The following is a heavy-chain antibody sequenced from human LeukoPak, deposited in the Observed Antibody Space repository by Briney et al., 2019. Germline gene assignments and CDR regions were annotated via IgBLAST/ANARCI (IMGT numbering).Heavy chain of an antibody. Sequence: ASVKVSCKASGYTFTSYGISWVRQAPGQGLEWMGWISAYNGNTNYAQKLQGRVTMTTDTSTSTAYMELRSLRSDDTAVYYCARERRDNLTGYRYGMDVWGQGTTVTVSS. V-gene: IGHV1-18*01. J-gene: IGHJ6*02. CDR2: ISAYNGNT. CDR3: ARERRDNLTGYRYGMDV. D-gene: IGHD3-9*01. CDR1: GYTFTSYG.